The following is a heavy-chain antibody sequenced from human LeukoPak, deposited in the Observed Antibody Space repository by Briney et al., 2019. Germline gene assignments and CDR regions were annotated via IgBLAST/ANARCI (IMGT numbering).Heavy chain of an antibody. CDR3: ARLSDSDSSGYYWGFEY. Sequence: SETLSLTCTVSGGSIISSSYYWGWIRQPPGKGLEWIGSIYYSGNTYYNPSLKSRVTISVDTSKNQFSLKLSSVTAADTAVYYCARLSDSDSSGYYWGFEYWGQGTLVTVSS. J-gene: IGHJ4*02. V-gene: IGHV4-39*01. CDR2: IYYSGNT. CDR1: GGSIISSSYY. D-gene: IGHD3-22*01.